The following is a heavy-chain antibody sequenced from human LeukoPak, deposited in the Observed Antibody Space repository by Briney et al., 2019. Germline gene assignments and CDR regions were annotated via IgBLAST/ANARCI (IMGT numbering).Heavy chain of an antibody. D-gene: IGHD4/OR15-4a*01. V-gene: IGHV3-64D*09. Sequence: GGSLRLSCSASGFIFSSYAMHWVRQAPGKGLEYVSTIDRNGRNTYYAASVRGRFTISRDNSKNTLYLQMRSLRAEDTAVYYCVKEMLTTTSAFDYWGQGSLVTVSS. CDR2: IDRNGRNT. J-gene: IGHJ4*02. CDR3: VKEMLTTTSAFDY. CDR1: GFIFSSYA.